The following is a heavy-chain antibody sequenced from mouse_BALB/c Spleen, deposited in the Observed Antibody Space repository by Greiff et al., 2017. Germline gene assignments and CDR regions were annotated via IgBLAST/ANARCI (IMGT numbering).Heavy chain of an antibody. CDR1: GYTFTDYN. Sequence: EVQLQQSGPELVKPGASVKIPCKASGYTFTDYNMDWVKQNHGKSLEWIGDINPNNGGTIYNQKFKGKATLTVDKSSSTAYMELRSLTSEDTAVYYCARGLLGGYGQYAMDYWGQGTSVTVSS. J-gene: IGHJ4*01. V-gene: IGHV1-18*01. D-gene: IGHD2-2*01. CDR2: INPNNGGT. CDR3: ARGLLGGYGQYAMDY.